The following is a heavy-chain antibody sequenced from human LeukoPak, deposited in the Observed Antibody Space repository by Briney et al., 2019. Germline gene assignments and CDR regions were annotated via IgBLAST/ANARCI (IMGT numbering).Heavy chain of an antibody. Sequence: GGSLRLSCAASGFTFSNYEMNWVRQAPGMGLEWVSYITSSGPTAFYADSVKGRFNISRDNAQNSLSLQMNNLTAEDTAIYYCARLGFCSDGSCYSLDYWGQGILVTVSS. CDR2: ITSSGPTA. J-gene: IGHJ4*02. V-gene: IGHV3-48*03. D-gene: IGHD2-15*01. CDR1: GFTFSNYE. CDR3: ARLGFCSDGSCYSLDY.